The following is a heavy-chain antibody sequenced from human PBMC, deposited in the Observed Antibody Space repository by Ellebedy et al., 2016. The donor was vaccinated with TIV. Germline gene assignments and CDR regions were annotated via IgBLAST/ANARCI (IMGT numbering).Heavy chain of an antibody. CDR3: AKGFVQPLTGAFDI. V-gene: IGHV3-9*01. CDR2: INWNSADI. Sequence: SLKISXEASGFDFHDYAMNWVRQAPGKGLEWVSGINWNSADIRYADSVKGRFSISRDNAKKSVYLQMNSLRPDDTAFYFCAKGFVQPLTGAFDIWGQGAMVTVSS. J-gene: IGHJ3*02. D-gene: IGHD1-14*01. CDR1: GFDFHDYA.